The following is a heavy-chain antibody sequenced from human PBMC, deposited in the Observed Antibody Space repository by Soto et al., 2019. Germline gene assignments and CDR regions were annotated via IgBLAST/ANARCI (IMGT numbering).Heavy chain of an antibody. V-gene: IGHV3-23*01. J-gene: IGHJ4*02. CDR1: GFTFSSYA. CDR3: ARRSSSWYFDY. CDR2: ISGSDGST. Sequence: EVQLLESGGGLVQPGGSLRLSCAASGFTFSSYAMNWVRQAPGKGLEWVSVISGSDGSTYYADSVKGRFTISRDNSKNTLNLQMNSLSAEDTAVYYCARRSSSWYFDYWGKGTLVTVSS. D-gene: IGHD6-13*01.